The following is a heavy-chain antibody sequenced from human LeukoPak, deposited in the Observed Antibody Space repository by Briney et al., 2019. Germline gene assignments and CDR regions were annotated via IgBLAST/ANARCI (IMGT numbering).Heavy chain of an antibody. D-gene: IGHD3/OR15-3a*01. CDR2: IYYSGNT. CDR3: ARQTGSGLFILP. CDR1: GASVSGSNYY. J-gene: IGHJ4*02. Sequence: SETLSLTCAVSGASVSGSNYYWGWIRQPPGKGLEWIGNIYYSGNTYYNASLKSQVSISIDTSKNQFSLRLTSVTAADTAVYYCARQTGSGLFILPGGQGTLVTVSS. V-gene: IGHV4-39*01.